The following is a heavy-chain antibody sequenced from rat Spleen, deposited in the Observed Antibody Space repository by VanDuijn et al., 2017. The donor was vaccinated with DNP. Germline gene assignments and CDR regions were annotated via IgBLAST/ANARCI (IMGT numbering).Heavy chain of an antibody. Sequence: QVQLKESGPGLVQPSQTLSLTCTVSGFSLAGYHVHWVRQPPGKGLEWMGVLWSDGDTSYNSALKSRLSISRDTSKSQVFLKMNSLQTEDTDTYYCGRDRGTTSFDSWGQGVMVTVSS. V-gene: IGHV2-32*01. CDR3: GRDRGTTSFDS. D-gene: IGHD1-5*01. CDR1: GFSLAGYH. J-gene: IGHJ2*01. CDR2: LWSDGDT.